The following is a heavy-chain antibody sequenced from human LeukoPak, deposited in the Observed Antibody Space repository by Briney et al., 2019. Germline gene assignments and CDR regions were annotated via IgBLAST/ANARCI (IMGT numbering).Heavy chain of an antibody. CDR1: GFTFSSYG. J-gene: IGHJ5*02. D-gene: IGHD2-2*02. Sequence: GGSLRLSCAASGFTFSSYGMHWVRQAPGKGLEWVGVISYDGSNKYYADSVKGRFTISRDNSKNTLYLQMNSLRAEDTAVYYCVKDRGGYCSSTSCYISGWFDPWGQGTLVTVSS. V-gene: IGHV3-30*18. CDR2: ISYDGSNK. CDR3: VKDRGGYCSSTSCYISGWFDP.